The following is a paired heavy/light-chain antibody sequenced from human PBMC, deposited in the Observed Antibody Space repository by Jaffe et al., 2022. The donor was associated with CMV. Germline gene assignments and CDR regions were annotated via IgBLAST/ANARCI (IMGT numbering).Light chain of an antibody. J-gene: IGKJ5*01. CDR1: HSVSSYY. CDR3: QQYGTSLIT. CDR2: GAS. V-gene: IGKV3-20*01. Sequence: ETVLTQSPGTLSLSPGETATLSCRASHSVSSYYLAWYQQKPGQAPRLLVYGASSRATGIPDRFSGSGSETDFTLTISRLEPEDFAVYYCQQYGTSLITFGQGTRLEIK.
Heavy chain of an antibody. CDR2: ISSSSSSYI. Sequence: EVQLVESGGGLVKPGGSLRLSCAASGFTFSTYSMNWVRQAPGKGLEWVSSISSSSSSYIWYTDSVKGRFTISRDNAKNSLFLQMNSLRAEDTAVYYCARDFYRPIFDYYYGMDLWGQGTTVTVSS. CDR3: ARDFYRPIFDYYYGMDL. CDR1: GFTFSTYS. V-gene: IGHV3-21*01. D-gene: IGHD3-3*01. J-gene: IGHJ6*02.